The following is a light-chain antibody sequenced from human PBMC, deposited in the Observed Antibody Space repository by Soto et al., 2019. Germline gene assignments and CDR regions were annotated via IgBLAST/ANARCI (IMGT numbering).Light chain of an antibody. CDR3: QQYGSPQP. J-gene: IGKJ1*01. V-gene: IGKV3-20*01. CDR1: QSVSSSY. CDR2: GAS. Sequence: EIVLTQSPGTLSLSPGERATLSCRASQSVSSSYLAWYQQKPGQAPRLLIYGASSRATGIPDRFSGSGSGKDFPLTISRLEPKDFAVYYCQQYGSPQPFGKGTK.